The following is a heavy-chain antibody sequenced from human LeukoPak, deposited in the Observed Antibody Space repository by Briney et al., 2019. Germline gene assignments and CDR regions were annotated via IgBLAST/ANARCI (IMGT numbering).Heavy chain of an antibody. Sequence: SETLSLTCAVSGYSISSCYYWGWIRQPPGKGLEWIGSIYHSGSTYYNPSLKSRVTISVDTSKNQFSLKLSSVTAADTAVYYCERDAHYDFWSGYYTGNMDVWGKGTTVTVSS. CDR1: GYSISSCYY. D-gene: IGHD3-3*01. CDR3: ERDAHYDFWSGYYTGNMDV. CDR2: IYHSGST. V-gene: IGHV4-38-2*02. J-gene: IGHJ6*04.